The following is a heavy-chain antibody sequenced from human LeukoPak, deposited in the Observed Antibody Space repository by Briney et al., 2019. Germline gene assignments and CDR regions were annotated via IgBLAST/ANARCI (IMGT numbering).Heavy chain of an antibody. CDR3: ARVCGGDCYPLGFDP. Sequence: SETLSLTCIVSGGSMSSYYWSWIRQPPGKGLEWIGYIYYSGSTNYNPSLKSRVTISVDTSRNKFSLKVRSVTAADTAVYYCARVCGGDCYPLGFDPWGQGTLVTVSS. J-gene: IGHJ5*02. CDR1: GGSMSSYY. D-gene: IGHD2-21*02. V-gene: IGHV4-59*01. CDR2: IYYSGST.